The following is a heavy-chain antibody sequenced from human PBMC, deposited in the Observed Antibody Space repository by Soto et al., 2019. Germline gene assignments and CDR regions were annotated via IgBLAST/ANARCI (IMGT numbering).Heavy chain of an antibody. CDR3: TTACDPLLRNFDY. CDR2: IKSKTDGGTT. J-gene: IGHJ4*02. CDR1: GFTFSNAW. D-gene: IGHD2-21*01. V-gene: IGHV3-15*01. Sequence: LRLSCAASGFTFSNAWMSWVRQAPGKGLEWVGRIKSKTDGGTTDYAAPVKGRFTISRDDSKNTLYLQMNSLKTEDTAVYYCTTACDPLLRNFDYWGQGTLVTVS.